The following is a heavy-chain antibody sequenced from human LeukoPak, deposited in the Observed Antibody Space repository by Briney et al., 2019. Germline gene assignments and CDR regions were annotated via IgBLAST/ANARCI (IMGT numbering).Heavy chain of an antibody. Sequence: GGSLRLSCEASGFSFGNYAMTWVRQAPGKGLEWVSSIGGSGDNTYYPDSIKGRFTISRDNSKNTLFLQGNSLRAEVTAVYYCAKNSGYDAYRNYFMDVWGKGTTVTVSS. CDR3: AKNSGYDAYRNYFMDV. J-gene: IGHJ6*03. CDR1: GFSFGNYA. D-gene: IGHD5-12*01. CDR2: IGGSGDNT. V-gene: IGHV3-23*01.